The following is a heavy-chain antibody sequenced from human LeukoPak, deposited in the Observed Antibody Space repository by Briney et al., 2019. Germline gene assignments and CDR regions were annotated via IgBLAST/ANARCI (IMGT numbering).Heavy chain of an antibody. CDR1: GFTFDDYA. V-gene: IGHV3-9*01. D-gene: IGHD3-22*01. J-gene: IGHJ4*02. CDR3: AKDWHYDSSGYFDY. Sequence: GGSLRLSCAASGFTFDDYAMHWVRQAPGKGLEWVSGISWNSGSIGYADSVKGRLTISRDNAKNSLYLQMNSLRAEDTALYYCAKDWHYDSSGYFDYWGQGTLVTVSS. CDR2: ISWNSGSI.